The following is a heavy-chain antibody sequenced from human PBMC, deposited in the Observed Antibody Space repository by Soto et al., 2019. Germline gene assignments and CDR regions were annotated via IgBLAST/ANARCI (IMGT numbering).Heavy chain of an antibody. J-gene: IGHJ6*02. CDR2: INAGNGHT. Sequence: ASVKVSCKASGYTFTSYAMHWVRQAPGQRLEWMGWINAGNGHTKYSQKFQGRVAITRDTSASTAYMELSSLRSEDTAVYYCARDGFPINSGMDVWGQGTTVTVSS. CDR3: ARDGFPINSGMDV. V-gene: IGHV1-3*01. CDR1: GYTFTSYA.